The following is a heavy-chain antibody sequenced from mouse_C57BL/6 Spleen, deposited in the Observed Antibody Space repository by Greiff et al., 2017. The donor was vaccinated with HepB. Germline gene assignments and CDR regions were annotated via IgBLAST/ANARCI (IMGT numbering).Heavy chain of an antibody. CDR3: ARSPPYYGINWGLDY. J-gene: IGHJ2*01. CDR1: GYAFTNYL. Sequence: QVQLQQSGAELVRPGTSVKVSCKASGYAFTNYLIEWVKQRPGQGLEWIGVINPGSGGTNYNEKFKGKATLTADKSSSTAYMQLSSLTSEDSAVYFCARSPPYYGINWGLDYWGQGTTLTVSS. V-gene: IGHV1-54*01. D-gene: IGHD1-1*01. CDR2: INPGSGGT.